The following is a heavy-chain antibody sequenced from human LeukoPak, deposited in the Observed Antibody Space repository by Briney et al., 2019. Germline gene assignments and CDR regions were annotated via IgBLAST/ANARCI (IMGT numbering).Heavy chain of an antibody. CDR2: INSDESST. Sequence: PGGSLRLSCAASGFTFSGYWMHWVRQAPGKGLVWVSHINSDESSTGYADSVKGRFTISRDNAKNTLYLGMNSLRAEDTAVYYCARGSSGGTFGYWGQGTLVTVSS. V-gene: IGHV3-74*01. CDR1: GFTFSGYW. D-gene: IGHD3-3*02. CDR3: ARGSSGGTFGY. J-gene: IGHJ4*02.